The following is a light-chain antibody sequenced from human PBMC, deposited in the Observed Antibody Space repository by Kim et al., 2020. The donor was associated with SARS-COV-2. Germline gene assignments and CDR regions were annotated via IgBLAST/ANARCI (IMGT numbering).Light chain of an antibody. CDR2: KAT. CDR1: QSFSTW. V-gene: IGKV1-5*03. CDR3: HQYSIYPWT. Sequence: ASVGDRVTITCRASQSFSTWLAWYQQKPGKAPNLLIYKATSLQSGVPSRFSGSGSGTEFTLTISSLQPDDFATYYCHQYSIYPWTFGQGTKVDIK. J-gene: IGKJ1*01.